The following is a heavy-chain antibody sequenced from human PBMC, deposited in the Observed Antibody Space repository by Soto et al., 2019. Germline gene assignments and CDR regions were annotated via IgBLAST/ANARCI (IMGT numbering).Heavy chain of an antibody. J-gene: IGHJ4*02. CDR2: ISSGGTTT. D-gene: IGHD3-16*01. CDR1: GFTFSSHA. V-gene: IGHV3-23*01. Sequence: GGSLRLSCAASGFTFSSHAMSWIRQAPGKGLEWVSSISSGGTTTFYAASVEGRFTISRDKPKNTLYLQMNSLRADDTAVYFCAKEGGSIGGWFGRKFDSWGQGTQVTVPQ. CDR3: AKEGGSIGGWFGRKFDS.